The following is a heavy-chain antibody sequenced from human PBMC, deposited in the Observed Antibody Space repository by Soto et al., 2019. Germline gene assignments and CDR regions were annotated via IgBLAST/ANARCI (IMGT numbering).Heavy chain of an antibody. CDR3: ARPGRFNFDVLTGSHFDT. V-gene: IGHV3-9*01. CDR1: GFVFHDYA. D-gene: IGHD3-9*01. CDR2: ISWNGVMI. J-gene: IGHJ5*02. Sequence: EVQLVESGGGLIQPGRSLRLSCAASGFVFHDYAMHWVRQAPGKGLEWVSGISWNGVMIAYADSVKGRFTISRDNAKNSLYLQMNSLRAEDTALYYCARPGRFNFDVLTGSHFDTWGQGTPVTVSS.